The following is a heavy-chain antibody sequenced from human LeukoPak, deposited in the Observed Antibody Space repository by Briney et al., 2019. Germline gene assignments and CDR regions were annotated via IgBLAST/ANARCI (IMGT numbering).Heavy chain of an antibody. D-gene: IGHD5-12*01. V-gene: IGHV3-21*01. Sequence: GGSLRLSCAASGFTFSSYSMNWVRQAPGKGLEWVSSISSSSSYIYYADSVKGRFTISRDNAKNSLYLQMNSLRAEHTAVYYCARDEYSGYVHFDYWGQGTLVTVSS. J-gene: IGHJ4*02. CDR2: ISSSSSYI. CDR1: GFTFSSYS. CDR3: ARDEYSGYVHFDY.